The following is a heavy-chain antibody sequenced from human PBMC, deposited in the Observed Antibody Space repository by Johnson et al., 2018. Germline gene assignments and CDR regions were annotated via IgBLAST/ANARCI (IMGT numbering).Heavy chain of an antibody. V-gene: IGHV5-51*01. D-gene: IGHD6-25*01. CDR1: GYSFTSYW. CDR2: IYPGDSDT. Sequence: VQLVQSGAEVKKPGESXKISCKGSGYSFTSYWIGWVRQMPGKGLEWMGIIYPGDSDTRYSPSFPGQVTLSADKSISTAYLPVCSLKASDTAMYYCSRHHLGYRSSAFDIWGQGTMVTVSS. J-gene: IGHJ3*02. CDR3: SRHHLGYRSSAFDI.